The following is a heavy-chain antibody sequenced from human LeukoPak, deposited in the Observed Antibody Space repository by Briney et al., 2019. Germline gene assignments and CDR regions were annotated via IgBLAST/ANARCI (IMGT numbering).Heavy chain of an antibody. CDR3: ARAVDSPYYFDY. V-gene: IGHV4-59*11. Sequence: PSETLSLTCTVSGGSISSHYWSWIRQPPGKGLEWIGYIYYSGSTNYNPSLKSRVTISVDTSKNQFSLKLSSVTAADTAVYYCARAVDSPYYFDYWGQGTLVTVSS. CDR1: GGSISSHY. J-gene: IGHJ4*02. CDR2: IYYSGST. D-gene: IGHD5-12*01.